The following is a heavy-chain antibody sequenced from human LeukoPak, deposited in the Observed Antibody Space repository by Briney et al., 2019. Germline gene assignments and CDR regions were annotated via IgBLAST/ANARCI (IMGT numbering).Heavy chain of an antibody. Sequence: SQTLSLTCAISGDSVSSNSAAWNWISQSPSRGLEWLGRTYYRSKWYNDYAVSVKSRITNNPDTSKDQFSLQLNSVTPEDTAEYYCGRGINSWYLDYWGQGTLVTVSS. J-gene: IGHJ4*02. CDR1: GDSVSSNSAA. CDR3: GRGINSWYLDY. D-gene: IGHD6-13*01. CDR2: TYYRSKWYN. V-gene: IGHV6-1*01.